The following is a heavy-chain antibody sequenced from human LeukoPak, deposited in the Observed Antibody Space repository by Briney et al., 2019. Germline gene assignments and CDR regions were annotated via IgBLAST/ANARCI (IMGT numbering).Heavy chain of an antibody. CDR2: INPNSGGT. J-gene: IGHJ4*02. CDR1: GYTFTSYY. Sequence: ASVKVSCKASGYTFTSYYMHWVRQAPGQGLEWMGWINPNSGGTNYAQKFQGRVTMTRDTSISTAYMELCRLRSDDTAVYYCASNAHYSSGYYFLDYWGQGTLVTVSS. V-gene: IGHV1-2*02. CDR3: ASNAHYSSGYYFLDY. D-gene: IGHD3-22*01.